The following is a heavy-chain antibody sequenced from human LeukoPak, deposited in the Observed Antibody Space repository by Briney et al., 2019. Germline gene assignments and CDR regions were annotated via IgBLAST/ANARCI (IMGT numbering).Heavy chain of an antibody. CDR2: IYYSGTI. J-gene: IGHJ4*02. V-gene: IGHV4-39*01. CDR1: GGSIGSSNYF. D-gene: IGHD5-24*01. CDR3: ARHEEEDGYNAKTFDY. Sequence: SETLSLTCTGSGGSIGSSNYFWGWIRQTPGMRLEWIGSIYYSGTIYYNPSLKSRVTITVDTSKNQFSLRLRSVTAADTAVYYCARHEEEDGYNAKTFDYWGQGTLVTVSS.